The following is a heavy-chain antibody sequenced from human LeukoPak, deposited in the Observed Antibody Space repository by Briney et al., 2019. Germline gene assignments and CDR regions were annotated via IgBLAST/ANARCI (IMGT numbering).Heavy chain of an antibody. D-gene: IGHD5-18*01. CDR1: GFTFSSYA. V-gene: IGHV3-23*01. J-gene: IGHJ4*02. CDR3: ARSLRYSYGSPPGY. Sequence: GGSLRLSCAASGFTFSSYAMSWVRQAPGEGLEWVSAISGDGSSTYYADSVGGRFTISRDNSKNTLYLQMNSLRAEDTAVYYCARSLRYSYGSPPGYWGQGTLVTVSS. CDR2: ISGDGSST.